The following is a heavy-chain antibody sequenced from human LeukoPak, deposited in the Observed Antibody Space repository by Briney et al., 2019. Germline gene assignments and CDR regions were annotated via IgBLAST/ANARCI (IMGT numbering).Heavy chain of an antibody. CDR3: ASGSSLRGQLGYFDY. CDR1: GYSFPSYW. D-gene: IGHD2-2*01. V-gene: IGHV5-51*01. CDR2: MYPGDSDT. J-gene: IGHJ4*02. Sequence: GESLMISCKGSGYSFPSYWIGWVRQMPGKGLEWMGIMYPGDSDTRYSPSFQGQVTISADKSISTAYLQWSSLKASDTAMYYCASGSSLRGQLGYFDYWGQGTLVTVSS.